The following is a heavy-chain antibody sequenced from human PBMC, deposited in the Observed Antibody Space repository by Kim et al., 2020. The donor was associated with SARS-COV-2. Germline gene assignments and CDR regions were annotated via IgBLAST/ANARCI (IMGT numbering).Heavy chain of an antibody. CDR1: GFTFSSYG. J-gene: IGHJ4*02. CDR3: AKDYEQQLVKGFDY. V-gene: IGHV3-30*18. Sequence: GGSLRLSCAASGFTFSSYGMHWVRQAPGKGLEWVAVISYDGSNKYYADSVKGRFTISRDNSKNTLYLQMNSLRAEDTAVYYCAKDYEQQLVKGFDYWGQG. CDR2: ISYDGSNK. D-gene: IGHD6-13*01.